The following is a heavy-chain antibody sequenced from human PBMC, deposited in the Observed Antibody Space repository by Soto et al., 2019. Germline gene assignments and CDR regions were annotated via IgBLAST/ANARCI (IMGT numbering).Heavy chain of an antibody. D-gene: IGHD6-19*01. V-gene: IGHV4-59*08. CDR1: SDSISSYY. CDR3: ARAVGDPLYYLDY. J-gene: IGHJ4*02. CDR2: TDYSGNT. Sequence: VQLQESGPGLVRPSETLSLTCTVSSDSISSYYWIWIRQSPGQGLEWIGYTDYSGNTNYNPSLKSRVTISGDTSKNQFSLRLSSVTAADTAVYYCARAVGDPLYYLDYWGQGTLVTVSS.